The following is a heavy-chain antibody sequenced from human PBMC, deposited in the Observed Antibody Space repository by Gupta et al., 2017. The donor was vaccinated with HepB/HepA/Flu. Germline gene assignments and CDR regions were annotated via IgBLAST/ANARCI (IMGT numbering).Heavy chain of an antibody. Sequence: QVQLQESGPGLVKPSETLSLTCTVSGGSISGDFWSWIRQPPGKGLEWIGYIHYSGNTKYNPSLKSRVTIAVDTSNNQFSLKMTSVTAADTAVYYCARDITGYCLGSTCYNQEWYFDLWGRGTLVTVSS. J-gene: IGHJ2*01. V-gene: IGHV4-59*12. CDR3: ARDITGYCLGSTCYNQEWYFDL. D-gene: IGHD2-15*01. CDR2: IHYSGNT. CDR1: GGSISGDF.